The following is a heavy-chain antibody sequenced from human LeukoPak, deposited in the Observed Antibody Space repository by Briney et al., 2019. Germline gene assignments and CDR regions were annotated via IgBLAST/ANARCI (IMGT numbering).Heavy chain of an antibody. Sequence: GGSLRLSCAASGFTFSSYSMNWVRQAPGKGLGWVSVIYSGGSTYYADSVKGRFTISRDNSKNTLYLQMNSLRAEDTAVYYCARAGWEVRGFDYWGQGTLVTVSS. V-gene: IGHV3-53*01. CDR1: GFTFSSYS. D-gene: IGHD1-26*01. CDR3: ARAGWEVRGFDY. J-gene: IGHJ4*02. CDR2: IYSGGST.